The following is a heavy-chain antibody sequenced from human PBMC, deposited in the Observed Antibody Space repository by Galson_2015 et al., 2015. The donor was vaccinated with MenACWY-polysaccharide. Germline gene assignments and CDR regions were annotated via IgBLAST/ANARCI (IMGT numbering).Heavy chain of an antibody. J-gene: IGHJ5*02. Sequence: SLRLSCAASGFTFGSYWMHWVRQAPGKGLVWVSRTNGDGGATDYADSVKGRFTISRDNAKNTLYLQMNSLRAEDTAVYYCARAGAKYCRGGNCFFNWFDPWGQGTLVTVSS. CDR1: GFTFGSYW. D-gene: IGHD2-15*01. CDR3: ARAGAKYCRGGNCFFNWFDP. CDR2: TNGDGGAT. V-gene: IGHV3-74*01.